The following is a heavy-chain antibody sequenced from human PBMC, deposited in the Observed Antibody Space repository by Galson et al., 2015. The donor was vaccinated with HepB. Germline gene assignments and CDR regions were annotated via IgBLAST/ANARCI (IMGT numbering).Heavy chain of an antibody. CDR3: ARGDPLYYYYYMDV. CDR2: IGTAGDT. CDR1: GFTFSSYD. J-gene: IGHJ6*03. V-gene: IGHV3-13*01. Sequence: SLRLSCAASGFTFSSYDMHWVRQATGKGLEWVSAIGTAGDTYYPGSVKGRFTISRENAKNSLYLQMNSLRAGDTAVYYCARGDPLYYYYYMDVWGKGTTVTVSS.